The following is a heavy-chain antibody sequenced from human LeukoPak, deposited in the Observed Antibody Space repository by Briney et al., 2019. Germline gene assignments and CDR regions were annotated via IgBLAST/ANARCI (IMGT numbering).Heavy chain of an antibody. CDR2: INPSGGST. CDR3: ARDRSRALFDP. CDR1: GYTFTSYY. V-gene: IGHV1-46*01. D-gene: IGHD1-26*01. Sequence: GASVKVSCKASGYTFTSYYMHWVRQAPGQGLEWMGIINPSGGSTSYAQKFQGRVTMTRDMSTSTVYMELSSLRSEDTAVYYCARDRSRALFDPWGQGTLVTVSS. J-gene: IGHJ5*02.